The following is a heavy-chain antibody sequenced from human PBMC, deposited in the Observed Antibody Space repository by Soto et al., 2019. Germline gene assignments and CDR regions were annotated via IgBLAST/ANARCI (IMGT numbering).Heavy chain of an antibody. CDR1: GFTFSSYA. Sequence: EVQLLESGGGLVQPGGSLRLSCAASGFTFSSYAMSWVRQAPGKGLEWVSAISGSGGSTSYADSVKGRFTISRDNSKNMLYLQMNSLRAEDTAVYYCAKVAVGATYYFDYWGQGTLVTVSS. CDR3: AKVAVGATYYFDY. CDR2: ISGSGGST. V-gene: IGHV3-23*01. J-gene: IGHJ4*02. D-gene: IGHD1-26*01.